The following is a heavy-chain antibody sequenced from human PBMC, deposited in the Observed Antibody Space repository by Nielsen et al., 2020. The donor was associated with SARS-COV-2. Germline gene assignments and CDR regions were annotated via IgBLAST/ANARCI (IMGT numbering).Heavy chain of an antibody. CDR1: GYTFTSYG. CDR2: ISAYNGNT. CDR3: ATRARAVAGLDYYYYYGMDV. D-gene: IGHD6-19*01. J-gene: IGHJ6*02. Sequence: ASVKVSCKASGYTFTSYGISWVRQAPGQGLEWMRWISAYNGNTNYAQKLQGRVTMTTDTSTSTAYMELRSLRSDDTAVYYCATRARAVAGLDYYYYYGMDVWGQGTTVTVSS. V-gene: IGHV1-18*04.